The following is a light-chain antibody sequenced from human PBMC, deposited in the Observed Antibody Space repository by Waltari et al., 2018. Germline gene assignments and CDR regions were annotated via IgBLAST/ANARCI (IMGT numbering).Light chain of an antibody. V-gene: IGKV3-11*01. CDR1: QSVNSY. Sequence: EIVLTQSPATLSLSPGERATLSCRASQSVNSYLAWYQQKPGHAPRLLIYDGSRRASGIPARFSGSGSGTDFTLTIGSLEPEDSAVYYCQQRGHWPPDATFGPGTKIEIK. J-gene: IGKJ3*01. CDR3: QQRGHWPPDAT. CDR2: DGS.